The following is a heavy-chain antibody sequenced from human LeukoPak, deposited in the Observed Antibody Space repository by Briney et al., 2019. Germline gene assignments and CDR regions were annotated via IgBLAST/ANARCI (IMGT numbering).Heavy chain of an antibody. CDR2: ISGSGGST. CDR3: AKDSSYYDSSGFDY. J-gene: IGHJ4*02. CDR1: GFTLSSYW. Sequence: PGGSLRLSCAASGFTLSSYWMSWVRQSPGKGLEGVSAISGSGGSTYYADSVKGRFTISRDNSKNTLYLQMNSLRAEDTAVYYCAKDSSYYDSSGFDYWGQGTLVTVSS. V-gene: IGHV3-23*01. D-gene: IGHD3-22*01.